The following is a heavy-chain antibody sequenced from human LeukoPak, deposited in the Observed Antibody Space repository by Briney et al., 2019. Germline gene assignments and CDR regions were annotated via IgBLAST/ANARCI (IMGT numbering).Heavy chain of an antibody. J-gene: IGHJ3*02. CDR3: ARHKRLPPIFGVVTGGRAFDI. CDR2: IIHSGSN. D-gene: IGHD3-3*01. Sequence: SETLSLTCAVYGGSFSGNYWRWIRHPPGKGREWSGAIIHSGSNNYNPSLKSRIAISGDTYKDQFSLKLSSVTAADTAVYYCARHKRLPPIFGVVTGGRAFDIWGQGTMVTVSS. CDR1: GGSFSGNY. V-gene: IGHV4-34*12.